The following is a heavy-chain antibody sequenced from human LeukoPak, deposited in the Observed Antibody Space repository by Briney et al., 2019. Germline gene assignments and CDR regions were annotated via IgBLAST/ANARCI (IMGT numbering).Heavy chain of an antibody. CDR2: ISADGGST. J-gene: IGHJ4*02. V-gene: IGHV3-43*02. CDR3: AKDKAGTIVWYGRWAIRLFDY. Sequence: PGGSLRLSCAASGFNFDAYAMHWVRQAPGKGLQWISLISADGGSTYYADSVKGRFTISRDNSRNSLYLQMNSLTTEDTAFYYCAKDKAGTIVWYGRWAIRLFDYWGQGTLLTVSS. D-gene: IGHD6-13*01. CDR1: GFNFDAYA.